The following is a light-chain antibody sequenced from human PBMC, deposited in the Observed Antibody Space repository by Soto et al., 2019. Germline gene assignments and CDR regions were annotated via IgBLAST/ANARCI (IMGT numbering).Light chain of an antibody. J-gene: IGKJ4*01. Sequence: EIVMTQSPATLSVSPGERATLSCRASQSVSSNLAWYQQKPGQAPRLLIYGASTRATGIPARFSGSGSGTEFTLTISRLESEDFAVYYCQQYSSWPPLTFGGGTKVEIK. V-gene: IGKV3-15*01. CDR1: QSVSSN. CDR2: GAS. CDR3: QQYSSWPPLT.